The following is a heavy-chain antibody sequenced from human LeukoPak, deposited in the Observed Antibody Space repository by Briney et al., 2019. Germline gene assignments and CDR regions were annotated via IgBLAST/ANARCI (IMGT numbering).Heavy chain of an antibody. CDR3: ATGGWLRGDY. V-gene: IGHV4-61*01. D-gene: IGHD5-12*01. J-gene: IGHJ4*02. Sequence: SETLSLTCTVSGGSVSSGSYYWSWIRQPPGKGLEWIGYIYYSGSTNHNPSLKSRVTISVDTSKNQFSLKLSSVTAADTAVYYCATGGWLRGDYWGQGTLVTVSS. CDR1: GGSVSSGSYY. CDR2: IYYSGST.